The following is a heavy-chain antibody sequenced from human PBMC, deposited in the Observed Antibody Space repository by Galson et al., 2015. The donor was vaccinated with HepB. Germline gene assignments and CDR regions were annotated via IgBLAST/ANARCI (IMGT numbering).Heavy chain of an antibody. CDR1: GFTFSNFA. D-gene: IGHD3/OR15-3a*01. J-gene: IGHJ4*02. Sequence: SLRLSCAASGFTFSNFAMSWVRQAPGKGLEWVSSISDSGGSTYYADSVKGRFTIFRDNSKNTLYLQMISRRAEDTDVYYCAKDLPNDFRTGLPYSPFDYWGQGTLVTVSS. CDR3: AKDLPNDFRTGLPYSPFDY. CDR2: ISDSGGST. V-gene: IGHV3-23*01.